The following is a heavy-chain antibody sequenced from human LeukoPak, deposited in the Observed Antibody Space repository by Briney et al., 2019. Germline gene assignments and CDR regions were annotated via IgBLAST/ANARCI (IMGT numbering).Heavy chain of an antibody. Sequence: GASVKVSCKASGYTFTGYYMHWVRQAPGQGLEWMGWINPNSGGTNYAQKFQGRVTMTRDTSISTAYMELSRLRSDDTAVYYCARGTTMVRGVIITSAFDLWGRGTLVTVSS. V-gene: IGHV1-2*02. CDR1: GYTFTGYY. CDR3: ARGTTMVRGVIITSAFDL. J-gene: IGHJ2*01. D-gene: IGHD3-10*01. CDR2: INPNSGGT.